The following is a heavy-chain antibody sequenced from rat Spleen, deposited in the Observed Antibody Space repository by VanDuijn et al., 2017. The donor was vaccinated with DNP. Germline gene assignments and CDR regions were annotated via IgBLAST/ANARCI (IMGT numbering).Heavy chain of an antibody. V-gene: IGHV5-29*01. CDR2: ISYNGGTP. J-gene: IGHJ4*01. CDR1: GFTFSNYD. D-gene: IGHD1-7*01. CDR3: GRHMTIMPYYYVMDA. Sequence: EVQLVESGGGLVQPGRSLKLSCAASGFTFSNYDMAWVRQAPAKGLEWVATISYNGGTPYYRDSVKGRFTISRDNAQNTLYLQMDSLRSEDTATYYCGRHMTIMPYYYVMDAWGQGASVTVSS.